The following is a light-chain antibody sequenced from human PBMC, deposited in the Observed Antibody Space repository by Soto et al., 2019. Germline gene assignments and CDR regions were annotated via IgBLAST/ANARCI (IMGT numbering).Light chain of an antibody. V-gene: IGLV3-1*01. CDR2: QDS. CDR3: QAWDSSTYV. Sequence: SYELTQPPSVSVSPGQTASITCSGDKLGDKYACWYQQKPGQSPVLVIYQDSKRPSGIPERFSGSNSGNTATLAIIGTQAKDESDYYCQAWDSSTYVVGTGTELAVL. J-gene: IGLJ1*01. CDR1: KLGDKY.